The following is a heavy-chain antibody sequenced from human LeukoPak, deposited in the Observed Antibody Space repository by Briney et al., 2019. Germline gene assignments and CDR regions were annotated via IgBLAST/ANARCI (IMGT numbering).Heavy chain of an antibody. CDR3: ARVGSSWYSYYFDY. J-gene: IGHJ4*02. CDR1: GFTVSSTY. Sequence: GGSLRLSCAASGFTVSSTYMSWVRQAPGKGLEWVSVIYSGGSTYYTDSVKGRFTISRDNSKNTLYLQMNSLRAEDTAVYYCARVGSSWYSYYFDYWGQGTLVTVSS. D-gene: IGHD6-13*01. V-gene: IGHV3-66*01. CDR2: IYSGGST.